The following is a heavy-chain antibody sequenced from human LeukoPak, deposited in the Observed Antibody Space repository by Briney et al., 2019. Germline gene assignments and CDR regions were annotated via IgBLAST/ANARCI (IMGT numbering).Heavy chain of an antibody. CDR3: ARGPQSIAAAGTRHFQH. CDR2: IKQDGSEK. CDR1: GFTFSSYW. J-gene: IGHJ1*01. V-gene: IGHV3-7*01. D-gene: IGHD6-13*01. Sequence: GGSLRLSCAASGFTFSSYWMSWVRQAPGKGLEWVANIKQDGSEKYYVDSVKGRFTISRDNAKNSLYLQMNSLRAEDTAVYYCARGPQSIAAAGTRHFQHWGQGTLVTVSS.